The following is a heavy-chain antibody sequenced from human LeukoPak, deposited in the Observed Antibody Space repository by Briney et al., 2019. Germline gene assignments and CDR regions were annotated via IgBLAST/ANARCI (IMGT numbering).Heavy chain of an antibody. CDR2: TYYRSKWYN. CDR1: GDSVSSNSAA. Sequence: SQTLSLTCAISGDSVSSNSAAWNWIRQSPSRGLEWLGRTYYRSKWYNDYAVSVKSRITINPDTSKNQFSLQLNSVTPEDTAVYYCARAFHGGEVVPAASSLVDYWGQGTLVTVSS. D-gene: IGHD2-2*01. CDR3: ARAFHGGEVVPAASSLVDY. V-gene: IGHV6-1*01. J-gene: IGHJ4*02.